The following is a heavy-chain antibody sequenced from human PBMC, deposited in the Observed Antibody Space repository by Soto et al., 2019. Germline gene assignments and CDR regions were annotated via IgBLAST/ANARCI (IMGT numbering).Heavy chain of an antibody. CDR2: IYYSGST. Sequence: SETLSLTCTVSGGSISSYYWSWIRQPPGKGLEWIGYIYYSGSTNYNPSLKSRVTISVDTSKNQFSLKLSSVTAADTAVYYCARESRRGYCSGGSCYSYYYGMDVWGQGTMVTVSS. CDR1: GGSISSYY. CDR3: ARESRRGYCSGGSCYSYYYGMDV. V-gene: IGHV4-59*01. D-gene: IGHD2-15*01. J-gene: IGHJ6*02.